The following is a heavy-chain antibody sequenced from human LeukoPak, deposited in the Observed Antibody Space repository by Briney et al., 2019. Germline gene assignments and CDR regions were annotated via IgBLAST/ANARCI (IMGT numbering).Heavy chain of an antibody. V-gene: IGHV1-18*01. CDR3: ARGSDDYSHVGYFDY. Sequence: GASVKVSCKASGYTFTSYGISWVRQAPGQGLEWMGWISAYNGNTNYAQKLQGRVTMTTDTSTSTAYMELRSLRSDDTAVYYCARGSDDYSHVGYFDYWGQGTLVTVSS. J-gene: IGHJ4*02. CDR1: GYTFTSYG. D-gene: IGHD4-11*01. CDR2: ISAYNGNT.